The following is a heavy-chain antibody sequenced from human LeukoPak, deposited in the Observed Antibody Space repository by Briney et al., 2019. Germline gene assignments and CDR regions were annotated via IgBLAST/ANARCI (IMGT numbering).Heavy chain of an antibody. Sequence: PGGSLRLSCSASGFTFSSYTMHWVRQAPGKGLEYVSAISSNGGSTYYADSVKGRFTISRDNSKNTLYLQMSSLRAEDTAVYYCARGGPYCSSTSCPDAFDIWGQGTMVTVSS. V-gene: IGHV3-64D*06. D-gene: IGHD2-2*01. J-gene: IGHJ3*02. CDR1: GFTFSSYT. CDR2: ISSNGGST. CDR3: ARGGPYCSSTSCPDAFDI.